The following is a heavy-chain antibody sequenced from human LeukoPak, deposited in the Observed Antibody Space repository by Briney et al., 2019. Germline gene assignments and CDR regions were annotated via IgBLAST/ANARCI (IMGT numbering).Heavy chain of an antibody. J-gene: IGHJ4*02. CDR1: GYTFTSYW. Sequence: GESLKISCKGSGYTFTSYWINWVRQMPGKGLELMGSIYPGDSDTRYSPSFQGQVTISADKSIYTAYLQWSSLKASDTAMYYCARSSEFDHWGQGTLVTVSS. D-gene: IGHD3-10*01. V-gene: IGHV5-51*01. CDR3: ARSSEFDH. CDR2: IYPGDSDT.